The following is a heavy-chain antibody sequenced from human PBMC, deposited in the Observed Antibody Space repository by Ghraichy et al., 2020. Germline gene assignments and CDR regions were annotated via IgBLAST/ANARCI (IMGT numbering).Heavy chain of an antibody. V-gene: IGHV1-69*05. Sequence: SVKFSCKASGGTFGSYAISWVRQAPGQGLEWMGGIIPIFGTANYAQKFQGRVTITTDESTSTAYMELSSLRSEDTAVYYCASLRYYDSSGPYYVPDAFDIWGQGTMVTVSS. D-gene: IGHD3-22*01. CDR3: ASLRYYDSSGPYYVPDAFDI. CDR2: IIPIFGTA. J-gene: IGHJ3*02. CDR1: GGTFGSYA.